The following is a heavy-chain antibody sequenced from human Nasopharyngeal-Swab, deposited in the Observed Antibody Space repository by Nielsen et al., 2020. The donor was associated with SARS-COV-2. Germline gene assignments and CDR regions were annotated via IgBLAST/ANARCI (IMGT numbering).Heavy chain of an antibody. V-gene: IGHV5-51*01. Sequence: AESLKISCNGSGYSFTSYWIGWVRQMPGKGLEWMGIIYPGDSDTRYSPSFQGQVTISADKSISTAYLQWSSLKASDTAMYYCARLQPDYGGKYNWFDPWGQGTLVTVSS. CDR1: GYSFTSYW. J-gene: IGHJ5*02. D-gene: IGHD4-23*01. CDR2: IYPGDSDT. CDR3: ARLQPDYGGKYNWFDP.